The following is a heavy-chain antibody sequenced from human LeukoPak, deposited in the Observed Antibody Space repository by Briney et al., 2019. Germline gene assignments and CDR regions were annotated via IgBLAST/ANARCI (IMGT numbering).Heavy chain of an antibody. CDR1: GFIFINYA. D-gene: IGHD1-1*01. CDR2: VSYDGSNQ. V-gene: IGHV3-30-3*01. Sequence: GGSLRLSCAASGFIFINYAVHWVRQAPGKGLEWVAVVSYDGSNQFYADSVKGRFSISRDTSKNTVYLQMNSLRAEDTAVYYCARVVNVDDYWGQGTLVTVSS. CDR3: ARVVNVDDY. J-gene: IGHJ4*02.